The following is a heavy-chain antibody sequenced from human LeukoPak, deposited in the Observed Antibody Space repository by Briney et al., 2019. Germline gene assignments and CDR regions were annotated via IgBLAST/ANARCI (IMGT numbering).Heavy chain of an antibody. D-gene: IGHD6-13*01. Sequence: GGSLRPSCAASGFTVSSNYMSWVRQAPGKGLEWVSVIYSGGSTYYADSVKGRFTISRDNSKNTLYLQMNSLRAEDTAVYYCARGFRIAAAYYFDYWGQGTLVTVSS. CDR3: ARGFRIAAAYYFDY. CDR1: GFTVSSNY. CDR2: IYSGGST. V-gene: IGHV3-53*01. J-gene: IGHJ4*02.